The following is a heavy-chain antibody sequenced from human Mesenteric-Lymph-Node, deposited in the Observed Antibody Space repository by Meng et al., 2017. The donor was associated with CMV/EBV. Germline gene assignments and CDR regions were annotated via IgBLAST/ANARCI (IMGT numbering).Heavy chain of an antibody. D-gene: IGHD5-24*01. V-gene: IGHV2-5*01. CDR2: IYWNDDK. Sequence: GGSRSTSGVCVGWIRQPPGKALEWLALIYWNDDKRYSPSLKSRLTITKDTSKNQVVLTMTNMDPVDTATYYCAHLRRDAIGIYFDYWGQGTLVTVSS. J-gene: IGHJ4*02. CDR3: AHLRRDAIGIYFDY. CDR1: GGSRSTSGVC.